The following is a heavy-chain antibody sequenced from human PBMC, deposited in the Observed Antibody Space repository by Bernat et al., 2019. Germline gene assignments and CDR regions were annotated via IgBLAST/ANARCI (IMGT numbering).Heavy chain of an antibody. J-gene: IGHJ4*02. V-gene: IGHV4-34*01. Sequence: QVQLQQWGAGLLKPSETLSLACTVSGGSLSGYYWSWIRQPPGKGLEWIGEINYSGTTNYNPSLKSRVIISIDTSKNHFSLKLTSVTAADTAIYYCASNPSVVIRELQDWGQGTLVTVSS. CDR1: GGSLSGYY. CDR3: ASNPSVVIRELQD. CDR2: INYSGTT. D-gene: IGHD2-21*01.